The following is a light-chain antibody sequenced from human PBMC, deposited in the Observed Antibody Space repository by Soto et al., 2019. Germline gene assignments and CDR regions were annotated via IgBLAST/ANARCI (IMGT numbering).Light chain of an antibody. CDR3: SSYTTSSTLI. Sequence: QSPLTQPASVSGPPGQSITISCTGTSSDVGGYNYVSWYQQHPGKAPKLMIYDVSNRPSGVSNRFSGSKSGNTASLTISGLQAEDEADYYCSSYTTSSTLIFGGGTKVTVL. V-gene: IGLV2-14*01. CDR1: SSDVGGYNY. J-gene: IGLJ2*01. CDR2: DVS.